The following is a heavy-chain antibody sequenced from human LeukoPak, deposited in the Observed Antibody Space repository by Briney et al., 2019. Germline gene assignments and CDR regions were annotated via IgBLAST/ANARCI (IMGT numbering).Heavy chain of an antibody. Sequence: PGGSLRLSCAASGFTFDDYAMHWVRQAPGKGLEWVSGISWNSGSIGYADSVKGRFTISRDNAKNSLYLQMNSLRAEDTALYYCAKTLAWENYGMDVWGQGTTVTVSS. D-gene: IGHD1-26*01. CDR1: GFTFDDYA. CDR3: AKTLAWENYGMDV. J-gene: IGHJ6*02. V-gene: IGHV3-9*01. CDR2: ISWNSGSI.